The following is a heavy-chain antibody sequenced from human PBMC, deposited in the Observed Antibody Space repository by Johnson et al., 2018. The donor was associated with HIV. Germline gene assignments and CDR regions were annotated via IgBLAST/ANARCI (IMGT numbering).Heavy chain of an antibody. J-gene: IGHJ3*02. V-gene: IGHV3-20*04. CDR1: GFTFDDYG. Sequence: EVQLVESGGGAVRPGGSLRLSCAAAGFTFDDYGMSWVRQAPGKGLLWVSRINSAGSSTGYADSVKGRFTISRDNSKNTLYLQMNSLRAEDTAVYYCAKVRMVYSDSSGHYWTLWDAFDIWGQGTMVTVSS. CDR2: INSAGSST. D-gene: IGHD3-22*01. CDR3: AKVRMVYSDSSGHYWTLWDAFDI.